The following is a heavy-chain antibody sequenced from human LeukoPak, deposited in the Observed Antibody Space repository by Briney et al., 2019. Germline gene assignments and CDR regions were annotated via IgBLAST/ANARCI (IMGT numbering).Heavy chain of an antibody. CDR3: ARARVGAASILDY. D-gene: IGHD2-21*01. CDR2: IYTSGST. J-gene: IGHJ4*02. Sequence: SQTLSLTCTVSGGSISSGSYYWSWIRQPAGKGLEWIGRIYTSGSTNYNPSLKSRVTISVDTSKNQFSLKLSSVTAADTAVYYCARARVGAASILDYWGQGTLVTVSS. V-gene: IGHV4-61*02. CDR1: GGSISSGSYY.